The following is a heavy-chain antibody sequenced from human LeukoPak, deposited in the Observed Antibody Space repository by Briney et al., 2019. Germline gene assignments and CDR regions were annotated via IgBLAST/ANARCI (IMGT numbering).Heavy chain of an antibody. J-gene: IGHJ3*02. D-gene: IGHD7-27*01. CDR3: ARTGWGSDAFDI. Sequence: ASVKVSCKASGYTFTRYDINGVRQATGQGLEWVGWMNPNRGNTRYAQKFQGRVTMTRNTSISTAYVELSSLRSEDTAVYYCARTGWGSDAFDIWGQGTMVTVSS. CDR2: MNPNRGNT. CDR1: GYTFTRYD. V-gene: IGHV1-8*01.